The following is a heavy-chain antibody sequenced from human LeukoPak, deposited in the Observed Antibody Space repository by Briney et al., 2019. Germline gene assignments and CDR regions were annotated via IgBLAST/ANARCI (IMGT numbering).Heavy chain of an antibody. V-gene: IGHV4-34*01. CDR2: INHSGST. CDR1: GGSFSGYY. Sequence: SETPSLTCAVYGGSFSGYYWSWIRQPPGKGLEWIGEINHSGSTNYNPSLKSRVTISVDTSKNQFSLKLSSVTAADTAVYYCAGRVQEGGPQYYFDYWGQGTLVTVSS. CDR3: AGRVQEGGPQYYFDY. D-gene: IGHD1-1*01. J-gene: IGHJ4*02.